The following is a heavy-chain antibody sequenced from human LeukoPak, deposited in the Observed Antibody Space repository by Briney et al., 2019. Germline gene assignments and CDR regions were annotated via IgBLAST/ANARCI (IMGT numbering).Heavy chain of an antibody. D-gene: IGHD3-22*01. CDR2: IYYSGST. J-gene: IGHJ6*03. V-gene: IGHV4-39*01. Sequence: KSSETLSLTCTVSGGSISSSSYYWGWIRQPPGKGLEWIGSIYYSGSTYYNPSLKSRVTISVDTSKNQFSLKLSSVTAADTAVYYCARLRYYYDSSGYYPRPLGYMDVWGKGTTVTISS. CDR3: ARLRYYYDSSGYYPRPLGYMDV. CDR1: GGSISSSSYY.